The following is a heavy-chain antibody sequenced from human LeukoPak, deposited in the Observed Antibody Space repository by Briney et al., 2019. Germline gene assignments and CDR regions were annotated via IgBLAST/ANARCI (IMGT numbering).Heavy chain of an antibody. D-gene: IGHD5-12*01. J-gene: IGHJ4*02. Sequence: GESLRLSCAASELTFSDYYMTWVRQAPGKGLEWVPYISTCGATKYYADSVTGRFTVSRDNTKKSLFLQMISLRAEDTAVYYCATSEYALSVATSHFEYWGRGTLVTVSS. CDR3: ATSEYALSVATSHFEY. CDR2: ISTCGATK. V-gene: IGHV3-11*01. CDR1: ELTFSDYY.